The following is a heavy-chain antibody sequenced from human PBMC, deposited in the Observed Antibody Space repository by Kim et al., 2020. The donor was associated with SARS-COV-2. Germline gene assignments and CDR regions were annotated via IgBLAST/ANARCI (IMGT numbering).Heavy chain of an antibody. CDR3: AKYCSNSVCFFDS. V-gene: IGHV3-23*01. D-gene: IGHD2-8*01. J-gene: IGHJ4*02. Sequence: YYADSVRGPFTISRDNSKNTVYLQMHTLRAEDTALYFCAKYCSNSVCFFDSWGQGTQVTVSS.